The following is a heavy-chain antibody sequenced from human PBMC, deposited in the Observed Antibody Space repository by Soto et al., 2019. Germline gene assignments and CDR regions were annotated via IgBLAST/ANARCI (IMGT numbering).Heavy chain of an antibody. V-gene: IGHV3-74*01. CDR2: ISREGSST. CDR1: GFTLSSYW. CDR3: TRGQAGPYGMDV. Sequence: EVQLVESGGGLVQPGGSLRLSCAASGFTLSSYWMHWVRQAPGKGLVWFSRISREGSSTAYADSVKGRFTISRDNAKNTLNLQMNSLRAEDTAVYYCTRGQAGPYGMDVWGQGTTVTVSS. J-gene: IGHJ6*02.